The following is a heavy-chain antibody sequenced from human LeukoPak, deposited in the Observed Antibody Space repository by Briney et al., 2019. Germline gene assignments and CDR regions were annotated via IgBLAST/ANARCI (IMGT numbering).Heavy chain of an antibody. D-gene: IGHD3-22*01. CDR2: ISGSGGST. CDR3: AKRGVVIRVILVGFHKEAYYYDF. Sequence: GGSLRLSCAVSGITLSNYGMSWVRQAPGKGLEWVAGISGSGGSTTYADSVKGRFTISRDNPKNTLYLHMNNLRAEDTAVYFCAKRGVVIRVILVGFHKEAYYYDFWGQGALVTVSS. V-gene: IGHV3-23*01. J-gene: IGHJ4*02. CDR1: GITLSNYG.